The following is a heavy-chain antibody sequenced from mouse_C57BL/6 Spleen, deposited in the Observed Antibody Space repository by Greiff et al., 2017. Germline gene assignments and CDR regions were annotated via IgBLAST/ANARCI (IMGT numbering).Heavy chain of an antibody. Sequence: EVNVVESGGGLVKPGGSLKLSCAASGFTFSSYAMSWVRQTPEKRLEWVATISDGGSYTYYPDNVKGRFTISRDNAKNNLYLQMSHLKSEDTAMYYCARDHYGSSLDYWGQGTTLTVSS. D-gene: IGHD1-1*01. J-gene: IGHJ2*01. V-gene: IGHV5-4*01. CDR2: ISDGGSYT. CDR3: ARDHYGSSLDY. CDR1: GFTFSSYA.